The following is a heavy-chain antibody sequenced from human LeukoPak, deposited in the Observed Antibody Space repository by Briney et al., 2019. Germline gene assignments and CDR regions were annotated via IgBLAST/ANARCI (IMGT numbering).Heavy chain of an antibody. J-gene: IGHJ3*02. Sequence: GGSLRLSCAASGFTFSKYWMAWVRQAPGKGLEWVANINLDGSEKDYVDSLKGRCTISRDDAKNSLYLQVNTLRAEDTAVYYCARDSEKSSSFAFDIWGQGTLVTVSS. V-gene: IGHV3-7*01. CDR1: GFTFSKYW. CDR3: ARDSEKSSSFAFDI. D-gene: IGHD6-13*01. CDR2: INLDGSEK.